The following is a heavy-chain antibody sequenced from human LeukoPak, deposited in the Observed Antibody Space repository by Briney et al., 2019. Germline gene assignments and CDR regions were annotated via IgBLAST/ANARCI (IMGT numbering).Heavy chain of an antibody. D-gene: IGHD3-10*01. V-gene: IGHV3-7*01. CDR3: TSYGSGSSSHDY. CDR2: IKQDGSVK. Sequence: GGSLRLSCAASGFTFSSYSMNWVRQAPGKGLEWVANIKQDGSVKYYVDSVKGRFTISRDNAENSLYLQMNSLRVEDTAVYYCTSYGSGSSSHDYWGQGTLVTVFS. CDR1: GFTFSSYS. J-gene: IGHJ4*02.